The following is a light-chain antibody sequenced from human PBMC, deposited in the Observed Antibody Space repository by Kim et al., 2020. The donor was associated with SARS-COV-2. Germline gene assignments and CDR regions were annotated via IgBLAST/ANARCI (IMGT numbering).Light chain of an antibody. CDR3: AAWDDSLNCYV. Sequence: GPLFTISCSESSSNIGRNPVNCYHQFPGTSPNLLIYFNYQRPSGVPDRLSGSKSCTSASLPISGLQSEDEADYYCAAWDDSLNCYVFGTGTKVTVL. CDR1: SSNIGRNP. V-gene: IGLV1-44*01. J-gene: IGLJ1*01. CDR2: FNY.